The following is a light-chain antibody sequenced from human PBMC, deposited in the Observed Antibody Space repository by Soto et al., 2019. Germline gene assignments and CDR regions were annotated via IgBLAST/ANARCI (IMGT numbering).Light chain of an antibody. CDR1: ESVNNK. V-gene: IGKV3-15*01. CDR3: HQYNNWFPFT. CDR2: RAS. J-gene: IGKJ5*01. Sequence: EVVLTQSPATLSVSPGERATLSCRASESVNNKLGWYQQKPGQAPRLLIYRASTRATGIPARFSGSGSGTEFTLTISSLQSEESAVCYCHQYNNWFPFTLGQGTRLEIK.